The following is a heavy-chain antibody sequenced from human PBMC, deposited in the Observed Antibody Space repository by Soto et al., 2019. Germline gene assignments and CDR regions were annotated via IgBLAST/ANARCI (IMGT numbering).Heavy chain of an antibody. CDR2: IYHSGST. CDR3: ARGGSSSEDGMDV. CDR1: GGSISSSNW. D-gene: IGHD6-6*01. Sequence: QVQLQESGPRLVKPSGTLSLTCGVSGGSISSSNWWNWVRQPPGKGLEWIGEIYHSGSTNYNPSLKSRVTILVDKSKNQFSLKLSSVTAADTAVYYCARGGSSSEDGMDVWGQGTTVTVSS. V-gene: IGHV4-4*02. J-gene: IGHJ6*02.